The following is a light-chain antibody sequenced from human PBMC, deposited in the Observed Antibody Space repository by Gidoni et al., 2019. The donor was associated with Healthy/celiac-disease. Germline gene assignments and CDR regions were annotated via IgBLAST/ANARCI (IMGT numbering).Light chain of an antibody. CDR2: GAS. J-gene: IGKJ4*01. CDR3: QQYNNWPPPRT. V-gene: IGKV3-15*01. CDR1: QSVSSN. Sequence: ELVMTQSPATLSVSPGERATLSCRASQSVSSNLAWYQQKPGQAPRLLIDGASTRATGIPARFSGSGSGTEFTLTISSLQSEDFAVYYCQQYNNWPPPRTFGGGTKVEIK.